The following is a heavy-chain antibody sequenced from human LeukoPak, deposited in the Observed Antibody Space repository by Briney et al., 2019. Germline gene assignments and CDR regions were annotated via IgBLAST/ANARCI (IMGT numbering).Heavy chain of an antibody. CDR3: TSWNRGYLYVVY. D-gene: IGHD5-12*01. Sequence: GGSLSLSCAASGLTFSNAWVSGVRRAPGKGRGWVGHIKSNTADGTTDYVARVKRRFTISRDDSKNTLYLQMNSLKTEDTAVYYFTSWNRGYLYVVYWGQGTLVTVSS. J-gene: IGHJ4*02. CDR2: IKSNTADGTT. V-gene: IGHV3-15*01. CDR1: GLTFSNAW.